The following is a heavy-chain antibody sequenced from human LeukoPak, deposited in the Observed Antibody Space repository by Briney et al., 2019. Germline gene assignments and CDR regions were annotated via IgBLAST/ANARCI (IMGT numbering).Heavy chain of an antibody. V-gene: IGHV4-59*08. J-gene: IGHJ5*02. D-gene: IGHD2-21*02. CDR2: IYYSGIT. CDR3: ARLQVYCGGDCYPRWFDP. CDR1: GDSVSSYY. Sequence: SETLSLTCTVSGDSVSSYYWGWIRQPPGKGMEWIAYIYYSGITNYNPSLKRRVTISLDTPKNQISLKLSSVTAADTAVYYCARLQVYCGGDCYPRWFDPWGQGTLVTVSS.